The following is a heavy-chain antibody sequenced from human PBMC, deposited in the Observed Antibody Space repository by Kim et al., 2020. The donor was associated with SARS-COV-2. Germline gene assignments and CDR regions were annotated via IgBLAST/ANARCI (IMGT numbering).Heavy chain of an antibody. J-gene: IGHJ4*02. CDR1: GGSFSGYY. V-gene: IGHV4-34*01. D-gene: IGHD1-26*01. CDR3: ARNGYYCVDY. Sequence: SETLSLTCAVYGGSFSGYYWSWIRQPPGKGLEWIGESSHGGDTNYNPSLKSRVTISVDTSKKQFSLKLSSVTAADTAVYYCARNGYYCVDYWGQGALVTVSS. CDR2: SSHGGDT.